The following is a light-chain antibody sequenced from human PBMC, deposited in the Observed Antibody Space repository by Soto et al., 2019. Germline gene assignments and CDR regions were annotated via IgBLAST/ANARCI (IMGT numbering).Light chain of an antibody. CDR1: SSDVGGYNF. CDR2: DVS. V-gene: IGLV2-14*03. J-gene: IGLJ1*01. CDR3: SSYTSSTTPYV. Sequence: QSALTQPASMSGSSGQSITISCTGTSSDVGGYNFVSWFQHHPGKAPKLIIYDVSNRPSGVSNRFSGSKSGNTASLTISGLQAEDEADFYCSSYTSSTTPYVFGTGTKVPIL.